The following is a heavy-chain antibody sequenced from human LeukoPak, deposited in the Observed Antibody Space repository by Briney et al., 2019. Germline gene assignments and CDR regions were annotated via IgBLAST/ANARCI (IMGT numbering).Heavy chain of an antibody. D-gene: IGHD2-15*01. CDR1: GFPFRSHW. CDR2: ISTDGTTT. CDR3: ARRLGYSSGV. V-gene: IGHV3-74*01. J-gene: IGHJ4*02. Sequence: GGSLRLSCAASGFPFRSHWMHWVRQVPGKGLVWVSHISTDGTTTNYADSVKGRFSISRDNAKHTLVLHLNSLRAEDTAIYYCARRLGYSSGVWGQGTLVTVSS.